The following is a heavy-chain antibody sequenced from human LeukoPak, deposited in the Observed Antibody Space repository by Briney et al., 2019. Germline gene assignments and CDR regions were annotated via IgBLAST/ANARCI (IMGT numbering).Heavy chain of an antibody. D-gene: IGHD5-24*01. CDR3: TRVGYIDEGIDY. V-gene: IGHV3-48*01. CDR2: ITSSSSTI. CDR1: GFTFSSYS. Sequence: PGGSLRLSCAASGFTFSSYSMNWVRQAPGQGLEWVSYITSSSSTIYYADSVKGRFTVSRDNAKNSLYLQMNSLRAEDTAIYYCTRVGYIDEGIDYWGQGTLVTVSS. J-gene: IGHJ4*02.